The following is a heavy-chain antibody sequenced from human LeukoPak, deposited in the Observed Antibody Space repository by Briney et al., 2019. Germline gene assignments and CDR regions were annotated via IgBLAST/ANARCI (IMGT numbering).Heavy chain of an antibody. Sequence: PGGSLRLSCAASGFTFSGSAMHWVRQASGKGLEWVGRIRSKANNYATAYGASVKGRFTISRDDSQNTAYLQMNSLKTEDTAVYYCAKATTVNHVERYWGQGTLVTVSS. J-gene: IGHJ4*02. CDR3: AKATTVNHVERY. V-gene: IGHV3-73*01. D-gene: IGHD4-17*01. CDR2: IRSKANNYAT. CDR1: GFTFSGSA.